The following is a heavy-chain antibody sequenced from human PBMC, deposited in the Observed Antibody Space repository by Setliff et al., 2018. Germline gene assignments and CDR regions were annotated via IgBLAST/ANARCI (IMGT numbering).Heavy chain of an antibody. D-gene: IGHD6-13*01. CDR1: GYTYTNYG. CDR2: INNYSFKT. Sequence: ASVKVSCKASGYTYTNYGITWVRQAPGQGLEWMGWINNYSFKTNYPQKFLGRVTMTTDTSTSTAYMELKSLRSDDTAVYYCARGGMAAAGRKGVFEYWGQGTVVTVSS. V-gene: IGHV1-18*01. CDR3: ARGGMAAAGRKGVFEY. J-gene: IGHJ4*02.